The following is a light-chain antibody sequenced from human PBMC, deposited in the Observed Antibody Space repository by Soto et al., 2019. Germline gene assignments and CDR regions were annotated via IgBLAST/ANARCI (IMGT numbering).Light chain of an antibody. CDR3: SSYAGSNIYV. V-gene: IGLV2-8*01. J-gene: IGLJ1*01. CDR2: EVT. Sequence: QSALTQPPSASGSPGQSVTISCTGTNDDVGGYNYVSWYQHHPGKAPKLMIYEVTKRPSGVPDRFSGSKSGYTASLTVSGLQAEDEADYYCSSYAGSNIYVFGTGTKVTVL. CDR1: NDDVGGYNY.